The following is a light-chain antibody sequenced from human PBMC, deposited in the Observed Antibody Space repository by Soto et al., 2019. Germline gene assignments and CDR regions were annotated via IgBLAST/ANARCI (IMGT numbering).Light chain of an antibody. V-gene: IGKV3-11*01. Sequence: EIVLTQSPATLSLSPGERATLSCRASQSVISYLAWYQQKPGQAPSLLIYDAASSATGIPARFSGSGSGTDLNLTISSLEPEDFAVYNSTQGSNSITFGQGTRLEIK. CDR3: TQGSNSIT. CDR2: DAA. CDR1: QSVISY. J-gene: IGKJ5*01.